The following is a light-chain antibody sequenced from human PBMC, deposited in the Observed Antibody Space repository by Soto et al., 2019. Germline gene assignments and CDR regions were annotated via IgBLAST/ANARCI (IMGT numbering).Light chain of an antibody. J-gene: IGKJ2*01. V-gene: IGKV3-11*01. CDR3: LQRSSWPYT. CDR1: QSVNWY. Sequence: EIVLTQSPATLSLSPGERATLSCRASQSVNWYLAWYQQKPGQAPRLLIYDASNRATGIPARFSGSGSGTDFTLTISSLEPVDFAVYYCLQRSSWPYTFGQGAKLEIK. CDR2: DAS.